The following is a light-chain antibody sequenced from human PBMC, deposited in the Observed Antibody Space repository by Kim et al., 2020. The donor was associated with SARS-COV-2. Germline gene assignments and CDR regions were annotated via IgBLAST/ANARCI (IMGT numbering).Light chain of an antibody. J-gene: IGKJ4*01. Sequence: EIVLTQSPGTLSLSPGERATLSCRASQSVTSNYLALYQQKPGQAPRLLIYGASSRATGIPDRFSGSGSGTDFTLTISGLEPEDFAIYYCQQYDTSPRTFGGGTKVDIK. CDR1: QSVTSNY. CDR3: QQYDTSPRT. V-gene: IGKV3-20*01. CDR2: GAS.